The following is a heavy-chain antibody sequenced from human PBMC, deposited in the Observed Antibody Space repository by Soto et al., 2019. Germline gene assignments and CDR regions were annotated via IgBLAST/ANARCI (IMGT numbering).Heavy chain of an antibody. Sequence: PGESLKISCKGSGYSFTSYWIGWVRQIPGKGLEWMGIIYPGDSDTRYSPSFQGQVTISADKSISTAYLQWSSLQASDTAMYYCAIPPLTKPVHDGFHIPGQGKMV. J-gene: IGHJ3*02. CDR3: AIPPLTKPVHDGFHI. CDR1: GYSFTSYW. CDR2: IYPGDSDT. V-gene: IGHV5-51*01. D-gene: IGHD2-8*01.